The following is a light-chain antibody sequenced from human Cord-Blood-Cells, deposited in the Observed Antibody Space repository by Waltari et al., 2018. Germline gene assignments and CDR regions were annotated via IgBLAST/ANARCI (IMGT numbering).Light chain of an antibody. CDR3: QAWDSSTVV. Sequence: SYELTKPPSVSVSPGQTASITCSGDKLGDKYACWYQQKPGQSPVLVLDQDSKRPSGSPGRFSGSNAGNAATLTISGTQAMDEADYYCQAWDSSTVVFGGGTKLTVL. J-gene: IGLJ2*01. CDR1: KLGDKY. V-gene: IGLV3-1*01. CDR2: QDS.